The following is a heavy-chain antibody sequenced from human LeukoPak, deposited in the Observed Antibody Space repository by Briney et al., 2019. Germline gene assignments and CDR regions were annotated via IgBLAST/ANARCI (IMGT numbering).Heavy chain of an antibody. V-gene: IGHV4-59*01. CDR2: INYSGST. J-gene: IGHJ5*01. CDR3: ARQEVIVVPPAGNWFDS. CDR1: GGSISEYY. D-gene: IGHD2-2*01. Sequence: SETLSLTCTVSGGSISEYYWSWIRQPPGKGLEWIGYINYSGSTNYNPSLKSRVTISVDTSKNQFSLILGSVTTADTAVYYCARQEVIVVPPAGNWFDSWGQGTLVTVSS.